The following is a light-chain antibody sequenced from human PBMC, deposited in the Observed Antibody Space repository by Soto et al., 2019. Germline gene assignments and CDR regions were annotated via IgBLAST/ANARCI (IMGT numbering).Light chain of an antibody. CDR1: SSDVGDFNY. Sequence: QSVLTQPASVSGSPGRAVTISCTGSSSDVGDFNYVSWYQHLPGRAPKHIIYDVTNRPSGISYRFSASKSGRTASLTISCLKAEDEAYYYCSSYSSRSTHVIFGGGTQLT. CDR3: SSYSSRSTHVI. CDR2: DVT. J-gene: IGLJ2*01. V-gene: IGLV2-14*03.